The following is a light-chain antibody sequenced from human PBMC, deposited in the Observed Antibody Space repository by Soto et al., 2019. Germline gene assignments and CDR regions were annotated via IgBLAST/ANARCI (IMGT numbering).Light chain of an antibody. V-gene: IGKV1-33*01. CDR1: QDITNC. CDR2: DAS. J-gene: IGKJ4*01. CDR3: QQYDDLPLT. Sequence: DIQMTQSPSSLYASVGDRVTITCQAGQDITNCLNWFQQKPGKSPKLLIYDASNLATGVPSRFSGSGSGTDFTFTISSLQSEDIATYYCQQYDDLPLTFGGGTKVEIK.